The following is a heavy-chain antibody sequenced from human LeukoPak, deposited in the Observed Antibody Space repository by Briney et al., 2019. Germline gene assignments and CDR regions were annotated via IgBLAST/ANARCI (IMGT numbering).Heavy chain of an antibody. CDR2: ISYDGSNK. Sequence: GRSLRLSCAASGFTFSSYAMHWVRQAPGKGLEWVAVISYDGSNKYYADSVEGRFTISRDNAKNSLYLQMNSLRAEDTAVYYCARGGIVVVPAALDYWGQGTLVTVSS. V-gene: IGHV3-30-3*01. CDR3: ARGGIVVVPAALDY. J-gene: IGHJ4*02. D-gene: IGHD2-2*01. CDR1: GFTFSSYA.